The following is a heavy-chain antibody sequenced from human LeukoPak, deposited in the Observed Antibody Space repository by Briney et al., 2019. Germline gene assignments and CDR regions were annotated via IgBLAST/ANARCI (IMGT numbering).Heavy chain of an antibody. V-gene: IGHV3-48*01. D-gene: IGHD2-15*01. J-gene: IGHJ4*02. CDR1: GFTFSSYS. Sequence: GGSLRLSCAASGFTFSSYSMNWVRQAPGKGLEWVSYISSSSSTIYYADSVRGRFTISRDNSKNTLYLQMNSLRAEDTAVYYCAKDLLPEIATGYYFDYWGQGTLVTVSS. CDR3: AKDLLPEIATGYYFDY. CDR2: ISSSSSTI.